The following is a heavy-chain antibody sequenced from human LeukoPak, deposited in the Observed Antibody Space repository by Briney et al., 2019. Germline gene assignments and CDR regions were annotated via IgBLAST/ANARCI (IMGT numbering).Heavy chain of an antibody. V-gene: IGHV4-59*01. D-gene: IGHD2-15*01. J-gene: IGHJ5*02. CDR1: GGSMNTYY. CDR2: VSYSGNT. CDR3: ARGVVAATRFWFDP. Sequence: SETLSLTCIVSGGSMNTYYWSWIRQPPGKGLEWIGYVSYSGNTNYTSSLKSRVTISVDTSKNEFSLKLSSVTAADTAVYYCARGVVAATRFWFDPWGQGTLVTVSS.